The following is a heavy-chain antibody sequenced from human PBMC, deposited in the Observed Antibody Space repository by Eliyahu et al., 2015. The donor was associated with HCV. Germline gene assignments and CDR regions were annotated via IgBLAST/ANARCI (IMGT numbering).Heavy chain of an antibody. J-gene: IGHJ5*02. CDR3: ASGGGGIAVAGTGGWFDP. CDR1: GGSITTXY. D-gene: IGHD6-19*01. Sequence: QVQLQESGPGLVKPSETLSLTXTVSGGSITTXYWXGIRQPPGKGLEWIGYIHYSGSTTHXPSLKSRVTIXLDTSKNQFSLNLTSVTAADTAVYYCASGGGGIAVAGTGGWFDPWGQGTLVTVFS. CDR2: IHYSGST. V-gene: IGHV4-59*01.